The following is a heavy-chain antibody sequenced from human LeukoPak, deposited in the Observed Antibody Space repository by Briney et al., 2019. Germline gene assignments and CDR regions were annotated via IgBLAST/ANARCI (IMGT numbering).Heavy chain of an antibody. CDR2: ISSDGDNT. CDR3: ARVGGDYFDY. J-gene: IGHJ4*02. Sequence: GGSLRLSCAASGFTLRSYSMHWIRKAPGKGLEFVSAISSDGDNTYYANSVRGRFTISRDNSKNTLYLQMGSLRPEDMALYYCARVGGDYFDYWSQGTLVTVSS. CDR1: GFTLRSYS. D-gene: IGHD3-10*01. V-gene: IGHV3-64*01.